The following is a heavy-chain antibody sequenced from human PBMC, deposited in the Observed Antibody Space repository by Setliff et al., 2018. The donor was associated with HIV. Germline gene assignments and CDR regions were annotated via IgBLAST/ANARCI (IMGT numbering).Heavy chain of an antibody. CDR3: ARDLIWGFDY. D-gene: IGHD3-16*01. J-gene: IGHJ4*02. CDR1: GFTFSSYS. V-gene: IGHV3-48*01. Sequence: GGSLRLSCAASGFTFSSYSMNWVRQSPGKGLEWFSYISGSGSGVDYADSVKGRFTVSRDNARSSLYLQLNSLRSEDTAVYYCARDLIWGFDYWGQGTPVTVSS. CDR2: ISGSGSGV.